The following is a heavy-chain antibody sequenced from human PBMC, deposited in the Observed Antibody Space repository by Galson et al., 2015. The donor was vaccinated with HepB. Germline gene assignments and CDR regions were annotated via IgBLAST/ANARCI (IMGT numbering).Heavy chain of an antibody. CDR1: GFIVDGSG. V-gene: IGHV3-23*01. D-gene: IGHD3-10*01. Sequence: SLRLSCAASGFIVDGSGMSWVRQAPGKGLEWVSGISASGGKTYYADSVKGRFTMSRDNSQNTVYLQMNSLRVDDSALYYCTRDSGWESAYWGQGTLVTVSS. J-gene: IGHJ4*02. CDR2: ISASGGKT. CDR3: TRDSGWESAY.